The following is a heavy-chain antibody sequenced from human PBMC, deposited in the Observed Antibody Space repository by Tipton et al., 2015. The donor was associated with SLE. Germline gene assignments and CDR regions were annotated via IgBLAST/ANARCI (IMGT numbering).Heavy chain of an antibody. CDR1: GFTFSSYS. CDR2: ISSSSSYI. V-gene: IGHV3-21*03. D-gene: IGHD2-15*01. J-gene: IGHJ4*02. Sequence: QLVQSRGGLVKPGGSLRLSCAASGFTFSSYSMNWVRQAPGQGLEWVSSISSSSSYIYYADSVKGRCTISSDNAKNSLYLQMNSLRAEDTAVYYCARDLGGYCSGGSCYSDYYFDYWGQGTLVNVSS. CDR3: ARDLGGYCSGGSCYSDYYFDY.